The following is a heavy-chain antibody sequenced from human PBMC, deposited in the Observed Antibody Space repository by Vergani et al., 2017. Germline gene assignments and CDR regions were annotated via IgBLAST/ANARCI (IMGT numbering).Heavy chain of an antibody. V-gene: IGHV3-7*03. CDR3: AREGWGCSGGSCYGTYYYYYGMDV. CDR1: GFTFSSYW. CDR2: IKQDGSET. D-gene: IGHD2-15*01. Sequence: EVQLVESGGGLVQPGGSLRLSCAASGFTFSSYWMSWVRQAPGKGLEWVANIKQDGSETYYVDSVKGRFTISRDNAKNSLYLQMNSLRAEDTAVYYCAREGWGCSGGSCYGTYYYYYGMDVWGQGTTVTVSS. J-gene: IGHJ6*02.